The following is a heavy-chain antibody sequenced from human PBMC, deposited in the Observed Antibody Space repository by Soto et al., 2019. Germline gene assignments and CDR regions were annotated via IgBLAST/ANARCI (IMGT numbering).Heavy chain of an antibody. Sequence: QITLKESGPTLVKPTQTLTLTCTFSGSSLSTSGVGMGWIRQPPGKALEWLAVIYWDDNKRYSPSLKSRLTITEDTSKNHVVLTMTNKDPVDTGTYYCAHSSDDMLTGYRPHGLDVWGQGTTVTVSS. D-gene: IGHD3-9*01. CDR2: IYWDDNK. J-gene: IGHJ6*02. V-gene: IGHV2-5*02. CDR1: GSSLSTSGVG. CDR3: AHSSDDMLTGYRPHGLDV.